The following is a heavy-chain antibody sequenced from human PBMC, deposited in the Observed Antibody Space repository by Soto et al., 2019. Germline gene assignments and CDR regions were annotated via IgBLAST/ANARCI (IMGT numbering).Heavy chain of an antibody. Sequence: QVQLVQCGAEVKKPGASVKVSCKASGYTFTSYAMHWVRQAPGQRLEWMGWIRAGNGNTKYSQKLQGRVTITRDTSASTAYMELSSLRSEDTAVYDCARVPGYSIGALWGRGTLGTVSS. CDR1: GYTFTSYA. D-gene: IGHD2-21*01. CDR3: ARVPGYSIGAL. J-gene: IGHJ2*01. CDR2: IRAGNGNT. V-gene: IGHV1-3*01.